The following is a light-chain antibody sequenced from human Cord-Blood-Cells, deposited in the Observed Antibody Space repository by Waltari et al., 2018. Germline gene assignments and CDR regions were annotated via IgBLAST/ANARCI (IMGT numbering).Light chain of an antibody. CDR1: QSISSY. Sequence: DIQMTQSPSSLSAPVGDREPITCRASQSISSYLNWYQQKPGKAPKLLIYAASSLQSGVPSRFSGSGSGTDFTLTISSLQPEDFATYYCQQSYSTPLTFGGGTKVEIK. J-gene: IGKJ4*01. CDR2: AAS. CDR3: QQSYSTPLT. V-gene: IGKV1-39*01.